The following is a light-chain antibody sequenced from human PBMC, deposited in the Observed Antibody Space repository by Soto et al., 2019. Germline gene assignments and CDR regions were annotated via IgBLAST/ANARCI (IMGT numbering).Light chain of an antibody. V-gene: IGKV1-5*01. CDR1: QSIRSW. Sequence: DIQMTQSPSTLSASVGDRVTITCRASQSIRSWLAWYQQKPGKAPKVLIYDASSLESGVPSTFSGSGSGTEFTLTISSLQPDDVAAYYCQQYNSYSSFTFGQGTKLEIK. CDR2: DAS. CDR3: QQYNSYSSFT. J-gene: IGKJ2*01.